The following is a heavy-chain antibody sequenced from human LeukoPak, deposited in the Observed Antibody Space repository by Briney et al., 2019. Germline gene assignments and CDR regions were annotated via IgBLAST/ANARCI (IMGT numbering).Heavy chain of an antibody. J-gene: IGHJ4*02. CDR1: GFTFSGYS. CDR2: IYSGGST. CDR3: ARSIAAAAAGGEY. V-gene: IGHV3-66*01. D-gene: IGHD6-13*01. Sequence: GGSLRLSCTASGFTFSGYSMNWVRQAPGKGLEWVSVIYSGGSTYYADSVKGRFTISRDNSKNTLYLQMNSLRAEDTAVYYCARSIAAAAAGGEYWGQGTLVTVSS.